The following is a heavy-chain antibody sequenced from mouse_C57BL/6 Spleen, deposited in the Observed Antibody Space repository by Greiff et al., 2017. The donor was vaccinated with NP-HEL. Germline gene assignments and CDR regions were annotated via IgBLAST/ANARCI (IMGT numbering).Heavy chain of an antibody. CDR2: IYPGSGNT. J-gene: IGHJ1*03. Sequence: LQESGPELVKPGASVKISCKASGYSFTSYYIHWVKQRPGQGLEWIGWIYPGSGNTKYNEKFKGKATLTADTSSSTAYMQLSSLTSEDSAVYYCARGNWDGYFDVWGTGTTVTVSS. CDR3: ARGNWDGYFDV. V-gene: IGHV1-66*01. D-gene: IGHD4-1*01. CDR1: GYSFTSYY.